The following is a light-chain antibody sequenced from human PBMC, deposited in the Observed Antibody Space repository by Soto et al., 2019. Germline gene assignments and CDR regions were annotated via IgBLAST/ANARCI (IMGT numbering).Light chain of an antibody. CDR3: QQYESLPLT. CDR2: DAS. V-gene: IGKV1-33*01. J-gene: IGKJ5*01. Sequence: DIQMTQSPSSLSASVGDRVTITCQASQDISDYLNWYQQKPGKAPKLLIYDASSLESGVPSRFSGSGSGTEFTLTISSLQPDDFATYYCQQYESLPLTFGQGTRLEIK. CDR1: QDISDY.